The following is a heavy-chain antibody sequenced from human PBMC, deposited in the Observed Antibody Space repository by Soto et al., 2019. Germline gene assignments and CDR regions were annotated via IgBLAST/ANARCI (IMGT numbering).Heavy chain of an antibody. CDR3: ARERQGLYYFYF. CDR1: GYIFTSYA. D-gene: IGHD1-1*01. J-gene: IGHJ4*02. V-gene: IGHV1-3*01. CDR2: INAGNGDT. Sequence: GASVKVSCKTSGYIFTSYAMHLVRQAPGQRLAWMGWINAGNGDTKYSQKFQGRVTITRDTSANTAFMELSSLRSEDTARYYCARERQGLYYFYFWGQGTLVTVSS.